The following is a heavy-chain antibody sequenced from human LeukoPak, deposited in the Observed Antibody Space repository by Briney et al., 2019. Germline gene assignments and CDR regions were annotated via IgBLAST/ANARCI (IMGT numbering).Heavy chain of an antibody. CDR3: ARDYSGNDAFDI. V-gene: IGHV4-59*01. J-gene: IGHJ3*02. CDR1: GGSTRSYY. Sequence: SETLSLTCTVSGGSTRSYYWSWIRQPPGKGLEWIGYIYYSGSTNYNPSLKSRVTISVDTSKNQFSLKLSSVTAADTAVYYCARDYSGNDAFDIWGQGTMVTVSS. D-gene: IGHD4-23*01. CDR2: IYYSGST.